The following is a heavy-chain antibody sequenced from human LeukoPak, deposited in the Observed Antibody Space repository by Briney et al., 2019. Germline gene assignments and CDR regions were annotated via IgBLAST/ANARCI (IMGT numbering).Heavy chain of an antibody. D-gene: IGHD6-6*01. CDR2: ISGSGGST. V-gene: IGHV3-23*01. J-gene: IGHJ4*02. CDR1: GFTFSTYV. CDR3: AKDRAPYSSSSTVFDY. Sequence: GGSLRLSCAASGFTFSTYVMNWVRQAPGKGLEWVSAISGSGGSTYYADSVKGRFTISRDNSKSTLHLQMNSPRAEDTAVYYCAKDRAPYSSSSTVFDYWGQRTLVTVSS.